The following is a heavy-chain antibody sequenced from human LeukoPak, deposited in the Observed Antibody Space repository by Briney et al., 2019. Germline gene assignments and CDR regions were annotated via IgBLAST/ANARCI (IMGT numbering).Heavy chain of an antibody. CDR3: ARTDCSSTSCYDFDY. J-gene: IGHJ4*02. CDR1: GFSLSNARMG. CDR2: IFSNDEK. V-gene: IGHV2-26*01. Sequence: SGATLVNPTETLTLTCTVSGFSLSNARMGVSWIRQPPGKALEWLAHIFSNDEKSYSTSLKSRLTISKDTSKSQVVLTRTNMDPVDTATYYCARTDCSSTSCYDFDYWGQGTLVTVSS. D-gene: IGHD2-2*01.